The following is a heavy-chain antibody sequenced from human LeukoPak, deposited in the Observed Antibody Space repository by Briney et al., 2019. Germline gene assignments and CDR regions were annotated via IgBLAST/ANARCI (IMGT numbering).Heavy chain of an antibody. J-gene: IGHJ6*03. CDR2: ISTYNGNT. CDR3: ALPAKGAFFYYYMEV. Sequence: ASVKVSCKASAYTSPNYGITWVRQAPGRGLEWMGWISTYNGNTQYAQEFQGRVTMTTDTPTKTVYMELRSLRSNDTAVYYCALPAKGAFFYYYMEVWGKGTAVTVSS. D-gene: IGHD2-2*01. CDR1: AYTSPNYG. V-gene: IGHV1-18*01.